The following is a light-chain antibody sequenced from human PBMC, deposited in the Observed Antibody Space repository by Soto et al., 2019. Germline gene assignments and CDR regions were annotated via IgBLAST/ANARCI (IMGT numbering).Light chain of an antibody. Sequence: TQSPASLSVSPGERATLACRASQTIYSNVAWYQQRPGQAPRLLIYRASNRATGIPARFSGSGFGTDFTLTISSLEPADFAIYYCQQRSNWPLTFGGGTKVDI. CDR2: RAS. CDR1: QTIYSN. J-gene: IGKJ4*01. V-gene: IGKV3-11*01. CDR3: QQRSNWPLT.